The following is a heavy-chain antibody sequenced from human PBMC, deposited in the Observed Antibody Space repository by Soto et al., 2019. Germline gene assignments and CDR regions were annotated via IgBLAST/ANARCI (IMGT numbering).Heavy chain of an antibody. Sequence: GASVKVSCKASGYTFTSYGISWVRQAPGQGLEWMGWISAYNGNTNYAQKLQGRVTMTTDTSTSTAYMELRSLRSDDTAVYYCARDRWDYYGSGSYYSPDFDYWGQGTLVTVSS. CDR2: ISAYNGNT. CDR1: GYTFTSYG. J-gene: IGHJ4*02. V-gene: IGHV1-18*01. CDR3: ARDRWDYYGSGSYYSPDFDY. D-gene: IGHD3-10*01.